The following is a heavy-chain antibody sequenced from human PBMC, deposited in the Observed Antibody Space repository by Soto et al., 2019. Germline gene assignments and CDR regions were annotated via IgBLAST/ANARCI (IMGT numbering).Heavy chain of an antibody. Sequence: ASVKVSCKASGYTFTSYGISWVRQAPGQELEWMGWISAYNGNTNYAQKLQGRVTMTTDTPTSTAYMELRSLRSDDTAVYYCARDYYDSSGYYFGGYWFDPWGQGTLVTVSS. CDR3: ARDYYDSSGYYFGGYWFDP. V-gene: IGHV1-18*01. CDR1: GYTFTSYG. D-gene: IGHD3-22*01. CDR2: ISAYNGNT. J-gene: IGHJ5*02.